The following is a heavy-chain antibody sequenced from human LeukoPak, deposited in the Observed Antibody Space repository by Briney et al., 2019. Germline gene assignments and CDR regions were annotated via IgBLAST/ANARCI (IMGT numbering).Heavy chain of an antibody. V-gene: IGHV3-43*02. Sequence: GGSLRLSCAASGFTFDDYAIYWVRQGPGKGLEWVSLISGDGGSIYYADSVKGRFTIPRDNSKNSLYLQMNSLRTEDTALYYCAKEDYSSSWYALDYWGQGTLVTVSS. CDR2: ISGDGGSI. J-gene: IGHJ4*02. D-gene: IGHD6-13*01. CDR3: AKEDYSSSWYALDY. CDR1: GFTFDDYA.